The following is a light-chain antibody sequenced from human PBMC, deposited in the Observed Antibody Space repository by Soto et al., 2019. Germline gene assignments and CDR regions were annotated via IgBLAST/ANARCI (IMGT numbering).Light chain of an antibody. V-gene: IGKV3-20*01. CDR2: GAS. J-gene: IGKJ5*01. CDR1: QSVSSSY. CDR3: QQYGSSPPVT. Sequence: EIVLTQSPGTLSLSPGERATLSCRASQSVSSSYLVWYQQKPGQAPRLLIYGASSRATGIPDRFSGSGSGTDFTLTIRRLEPEDFAVYYCQQYGSSPPVTFGQGTRLEIK.